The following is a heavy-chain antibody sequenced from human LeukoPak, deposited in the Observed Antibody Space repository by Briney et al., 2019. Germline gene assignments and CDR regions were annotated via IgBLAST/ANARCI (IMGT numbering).Heavy chain of an antibody. V-gene: IGHV1-69*13. CDR1: GYTFTSYG. Sequence: SVKVSCKASGYTFTSYGISWVRQAPGQGLEWMGGTIPIFGTANYAQKFQGRVTITADESTSTAYMELSSLRSEDTAVYYCARDKLERRSTNNWFDPWGQGTLVTVSS. CDR3: ARDKLERRSTNNWFDP. D-gene: IGHD1-1*01. CDR2: TIPIFGTA. J-gene: IGHJ5*02.